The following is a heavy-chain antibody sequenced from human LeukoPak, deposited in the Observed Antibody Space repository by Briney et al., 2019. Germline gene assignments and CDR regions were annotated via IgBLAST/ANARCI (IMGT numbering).Heavy chain of an antibody. CDR1: GVSISSSNSY. CDR2: INHSGST. CDR3: ARGLGSGYYTPWFDP. V-gene: IGHV4-39*07. Sequence: SETLSLTCTVSGVSISSSNSYWGWIRQPPGKGLEWIGEINHSGSTNYNPSLKSRVTISVDTSKNQFSLKLSSVTAADTAVYYCARGLGSGYYTPWFDPWGQGTLVTVSS. D-gene: IGHD3-3*01. J-gene: IGHJ5*02.